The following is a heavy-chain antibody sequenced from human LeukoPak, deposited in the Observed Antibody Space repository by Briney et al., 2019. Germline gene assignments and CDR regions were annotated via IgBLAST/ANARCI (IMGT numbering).Heavy chain of an antibody. Sequence: ASVKVSCKASGYTFASYGISWVRHAPGQGLDWRGWISGYNGNTNYAQKLQCRVNMPTDISTSTAYMELRSLRSDDMAVYYCARAPRGYRYGYLDFWGQGSLVSVSS. CDR1: GYTFASYG. CDR2: ISGYNGNT. D-gene: IGHD5-18*01. V-gene: IGHV1-18*03. CDR3: ARAPRGYRYGYLDF. J-gene: IGHJ4*02.